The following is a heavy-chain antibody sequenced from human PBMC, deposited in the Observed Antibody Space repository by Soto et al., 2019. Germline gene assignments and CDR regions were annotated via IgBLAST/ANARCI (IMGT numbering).Heavy chain of an antibody. CDR3: ARDPVGGFLDPKGANWFDP. D-gene: IGHD3-3*01. Sequence: GASVKVSCKASGYTLISYGLQWVLQAPGQRLEWMGWINRGNDYTKYSQKFQGRVTITRDTSASTAYMELSSLRSEDTAVYYCARDPVGGFLDPKGANWFDPWGQGTLVTVSS. CDR2: INRGNDYT. V-gene: IGHV1-3*01. CDR1: GYTLISYG. J-gene: IGHJ5*02.